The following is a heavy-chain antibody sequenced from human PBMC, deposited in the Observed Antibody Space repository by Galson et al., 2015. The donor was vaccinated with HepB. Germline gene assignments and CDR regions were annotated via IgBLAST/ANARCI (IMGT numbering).Heavy chain of an antibody. D-gene: IGHD3-3*01. J-gene: IGHJ6*02. CDR2: IYHSGST. Sequence: ETLSLTCTVSGGSISSSNWWSWVRQPPGKGLEWIGEIYHSGSTNYNPSLKSRVTISVDKSKNQFSLKLSSVTAADTAVYYCARDLSLFWSGDVEGPYGMDVWGQGTTVTVSS. CDR1: GGSISSSNW. V-gene: IGHV4-4*02. CDR3: ARDLSLFWSGDVEGPYGMDV.